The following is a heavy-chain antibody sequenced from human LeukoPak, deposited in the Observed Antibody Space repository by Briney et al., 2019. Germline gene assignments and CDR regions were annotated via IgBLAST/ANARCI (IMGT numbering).Heavy chain of an antibody. CDR2: IYYSGST. D-gene: IGHD6-19*01. CDR1: GGSISSGSYY. J-gene: IGHJ6*03. Sequence: SETLSLTCTVSGGSISSGSYYWSWIRQPPGKGLEWIGYIYYSGSTNYNPSLKSRVTISVDTSKNQFSLKLSSVTAADTAVYYCASSSGWLYYYYYMDVWGKGTTVTVSS. V-gene: IGHV4-61*01. CDR3: ASSSGWLYYYYYMDV.